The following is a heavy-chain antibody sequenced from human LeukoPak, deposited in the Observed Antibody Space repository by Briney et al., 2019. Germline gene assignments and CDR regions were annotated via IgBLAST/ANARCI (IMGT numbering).Heavy chain of an antibody. CDR1: GIAFSNSI. CDR3: ARGALRYFDWSFDY. J-gene: IGHJ4*02. CDR2: MSYDGFSK. Sequence: PGGSLRLSCVASGIAFSNSIMHWVRQAPGKGLEWVSAMSYDGFSKYYADSMKGRLTISRDDSKNTVYLQMKSLRPEDTAVYYCARGALRYFDWSFDYWGQGTLVTVSS. D-gene: IGHD3-9*01. V-gene: IGHV3-30*04.